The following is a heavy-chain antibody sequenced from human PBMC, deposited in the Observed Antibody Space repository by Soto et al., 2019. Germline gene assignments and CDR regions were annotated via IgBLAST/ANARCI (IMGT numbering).Heavy chain of an antibody. J-gene: IGHJ4*02. D-gene: IGHD3-22*01. CDR3: TTGLSNGYYNFDF. CDR2: IKREIDGGTT. CDR1: RFTFRDAW. V-gene: IGHV3-15*01. Sequence: EGQLVESGGDLVKPGGSLRLSCAASRFTFRDAWMSWVRQAPGKGLEWVGRIKREIDGGTTDYAAPVKGRFTISRDDSDNTLYLQMNNLSTEDTAVYYCTTGLSNGYYNFDFWGRGTLVTVSS.